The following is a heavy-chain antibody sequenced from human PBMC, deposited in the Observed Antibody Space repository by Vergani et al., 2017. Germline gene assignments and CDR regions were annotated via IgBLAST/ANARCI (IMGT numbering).Heavy chain of an antibody. Sequence: VQLQESGPGLVKPSQTLSLTCTVSGGSISSGSYYWSWIRQPAGKGLEWVGRIKSKTDGGTTDYGAPVRGRFTISRDDSQNTLYLQMSSLKTEDTAVYFCTTGKRGVFDYWGQGTLLTVSS. J-gene: IGHJ4*02. V-gene: IGHV3-15*01. CDR3: TTGKRGVFDY. CDR2: IKSKTDGGTT. CDR1: GGSISSGSYY. D-gene: IGHD3-16*01.